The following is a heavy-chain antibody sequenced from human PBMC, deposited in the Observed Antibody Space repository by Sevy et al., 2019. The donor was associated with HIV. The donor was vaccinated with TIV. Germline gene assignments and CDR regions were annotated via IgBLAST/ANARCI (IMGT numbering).Heavy chain of an antibody. CDR2: LKSKADGGTV. Sequence: GGSLRLSCTTSGFTFGDYAMNWVRQAPGKGLEWVAFLKSKADGGTVDHAASVKGRFTISRDDSKSIAYLQMNDLTTVDTGVYYCTRWKGLPPIFDYWGQGALVTVSS. CDR3: TRWKGLPPIFDY. V-gene: IGHV3-49*04. CDR1: GFTFGDYA. J-gene: IGHJ4*02. D-gene: IGHD1-1*01.